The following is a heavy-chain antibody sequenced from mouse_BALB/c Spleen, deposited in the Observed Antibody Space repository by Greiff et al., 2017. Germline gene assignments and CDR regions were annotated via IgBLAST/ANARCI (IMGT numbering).Heavy chain of an antibody. J-gene: IGHJ1*01. Sequence: QVHVKQSGAELVKPGASVKLSCKASGYTFTSYYMYWVKQRPGQGLEWIGEINPSNGGTNFNEKFKSKATLTVDKSSSTAYMQLSSLTSEDSAVYYCTRSGNYPYWYFDVWGAGTTVTVSS. CDR1: GYTFTSYY. CDR3: TRSGNYPYWYFDV. V-gene: IGHV1S81*02. D-gene: IGHD2-1*01. CDR2: INPSNGGT.